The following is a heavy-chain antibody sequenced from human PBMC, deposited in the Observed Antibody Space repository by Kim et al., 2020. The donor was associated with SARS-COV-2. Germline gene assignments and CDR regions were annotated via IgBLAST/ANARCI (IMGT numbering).Heavy chain of an antibody. CDR1: GFTFSIYS. J-gene: IGHJ6*02. CDR2: ISSSSSYI. D-gene: IGHD2-8*02. Sequence: GGSLRLSCTASGFTFSIYSMNWVRQAPGKGLEWVSSISSSSSYIKYADSVKGRFTISRDNAKNSLYLQMNSLGAEDTAVFYCARGDYCPRGVCQSHGMDVWGQGTTVIVSS. V-gene: IGHV3-21*01. CDR3: ARGDYCPRGVCQSHGMDV.